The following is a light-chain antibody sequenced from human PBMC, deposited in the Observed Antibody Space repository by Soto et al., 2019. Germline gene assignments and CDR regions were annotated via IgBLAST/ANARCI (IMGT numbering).Light chain of an antibody. Sequence: DIQMTQSPSTLSASVGDSVTITCRASQAISSRLAWYQQKPGKAPKLLIYKTSTLEGGVSSRFSGSGSGTEFTLTISSLQPDDLAIYYCQHYDTYSPFGGGTKVEIK. V-gene: IGKV1-5*03. J-gene: IGKJ4*02. CDR3: QHYDTYSP. CDR2: KTS. CDR1: QAISSR.